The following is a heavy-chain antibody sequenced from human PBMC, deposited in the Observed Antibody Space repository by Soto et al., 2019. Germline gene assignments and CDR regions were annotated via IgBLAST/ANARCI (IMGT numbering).Heavy chain of an antibody. CDR3: ARGRGYRTSWYAQYYAMDV. Sequence: NPSETLSLTCALYGGSFSGYFWTWIRQSPGKGPESIGEINHSGGTNYNPSLKSRVTISVDTSKNQFSLKLTSVTAADTAVYSCARGRGYRTSWYAQYYAMDVGGQGTTVTASS. J-gene: IGHJ6*02. CDR1: GGSFSGYF. CDR2: INHSGGT. V-gene: IGHV4-34*01. D-gene: IGHD6-13*01.